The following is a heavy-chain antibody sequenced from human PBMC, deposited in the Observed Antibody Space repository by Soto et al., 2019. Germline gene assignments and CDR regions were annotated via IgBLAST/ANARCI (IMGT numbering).Heavy chain of an antibody. D-gene: IGHD3-22*01. CDR2: ISGSGGDA. J-gene: IGHJ4*02. Sequence: GGSLRHPCAASGITFSNPAMNWVRQAPGKGLEWVSVISGSGGDAHDADSVKGRFSNPRDNTKTTLYLQMNSLRAEDTAVFYCAKAISDNYAPLDFWGQGTLVTVSS. V-gene: IGHV3-23*01. CDR1: GITFSNPA. CDR3: AKAISDNYAPLDF.